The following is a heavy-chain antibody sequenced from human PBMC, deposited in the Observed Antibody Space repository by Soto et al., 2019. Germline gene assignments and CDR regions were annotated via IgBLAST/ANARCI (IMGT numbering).Heavy chain of an antibody. Sequence: QVQLVQSGAEVKKPGSSVKVSCTASGDIFSGYSISWVRQAPGQGLEWMGGIIPLFGSTNYAPKFQGRVTITADQSTNTGYMELSSLNSAATAVYSCARDLGTGYDSGDYWGQGTLVTVSS. CDR3: ARDLGTGYDSGDY. CDR2: IIPLFGST. V-gene: IGHV1-69*12. D-gene: IGHD5-12*01. J-gene: IGHJ4*02. CDR1: GDIFSGYS.